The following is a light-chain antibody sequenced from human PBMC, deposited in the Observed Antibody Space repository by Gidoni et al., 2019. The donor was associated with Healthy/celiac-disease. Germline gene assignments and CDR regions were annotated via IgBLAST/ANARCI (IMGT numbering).Light chain of an antibody. V-gene: IGLV2-23*01. Sequence: QSALTQPASVSGSPGQSITISCTGTSSDGGSYHLVSCYQQHPGKAPKLMIYEGSKRPPGVSNRFSGSKSGNTASLTISGLQAEDEADYYCCSYAGSSTWVFGGGTKLTVL. CDR1: SSDGGSYHL. CDR3: CSYAGSSTWV. CDR2: EGS. J-gene: IGLJ3*02.